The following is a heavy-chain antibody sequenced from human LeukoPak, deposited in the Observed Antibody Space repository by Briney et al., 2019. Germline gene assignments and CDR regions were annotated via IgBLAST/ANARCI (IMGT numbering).Heavy chain of an antibody. CDR3: TRGTKYRGFDP. CDR1: GFTFSSYW. CDR2: IKQDGSEK. D-gene: IGHD6-6*01. Sequence: PGGSLRLSCAASGFTFSSYWMSWVRQAPGKGLEWVANIKQDGSEKYYVDSVKGRFTISRDNAKSSLYLQVNSLRAEDTAVYYCTRGTKYRGFDPWGQGTLVTVSS. V-gene: IGHV3-7*05. J-gene: IGHJ5*02.